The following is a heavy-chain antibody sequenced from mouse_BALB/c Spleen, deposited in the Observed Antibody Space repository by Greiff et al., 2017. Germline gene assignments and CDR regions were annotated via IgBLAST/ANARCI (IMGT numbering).Heavy chain of an antibody. Sequence: QVQLQQSGAELVRPGASVTLSCKASGYTFNDYEMHWVKQTPVHGLEWIGAIDPETGGTAYNQKFKGKATLTADKSSSTAYMELRSLTSEDSAVYYCTRSGTVVASDYFDYWGQGTTLTVSS. V-gene: IGHV1-15*01. CDR1: GYTFNDYE. CDR3: TRSGTVVASDYFDY. CDR2: IDPETGGT. J-gene: IGHJ2*01. D-gene: IGHD1-1*01.